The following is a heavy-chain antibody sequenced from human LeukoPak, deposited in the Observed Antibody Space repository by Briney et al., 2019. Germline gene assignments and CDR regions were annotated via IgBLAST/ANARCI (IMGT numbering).Heavy chain of an antibody. D-gene: IGHD6-13*01. Sequence: SETLSLTCAVYGGSLSGYYWSWIRQPPGKGLEWIGEINHSGSTNYNPSLKSRVTISVDTSKNQFSLKLSSVTAADTAVYYCASGSSSWYRNHDYWGQGTLVTVSS. CDR2: INHSGST. CDR1: GGSLSGYY. V-gene: IGHV4-34*01. J-gene: IGHJ4*02. CDR3: ASGSSSWYRNHDY.